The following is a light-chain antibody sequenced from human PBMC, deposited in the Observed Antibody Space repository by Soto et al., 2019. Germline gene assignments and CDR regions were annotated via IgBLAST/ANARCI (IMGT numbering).Light chain of an antibody. V-gene: IGKV1-39*01. Sequence: DIRMTQSPSSLSGSIGDRVTITCRASQNMARSLNWYQQRPGKAPKLLMFDAYSLQSGLQSRFSGSGSGRDFALTIRSLHTEDYANYYCQQSNSIPYTFGQGTKVEIK. CDR2: DAY. CDR3: QQSNSIPYT. CDR1: QNMARS. J-gene: IGKJ2*01.